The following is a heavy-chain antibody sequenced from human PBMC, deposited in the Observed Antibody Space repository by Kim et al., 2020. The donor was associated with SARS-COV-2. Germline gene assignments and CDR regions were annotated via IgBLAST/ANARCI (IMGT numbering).Heavy chain of an antibody. D-gene: IGHD1-26*01. CDR3: ARDGRGRVGATENNWFDP. J-gene: IGHJ5*02. Sequence: SETLSLTCTVSGGSISSGGYYWSWIRQHPGKDLEWIGYIYYSGSTYYNPSLKSRVTISVDTSKNQFSLKLSSVTAADTAVYYCARDGRGRVGATENNWFDPWGQGTLVTVSS. V-gene: IGHV4-31*03. CDR2: IYYSGST. CDR1: GGSISSGGYY.